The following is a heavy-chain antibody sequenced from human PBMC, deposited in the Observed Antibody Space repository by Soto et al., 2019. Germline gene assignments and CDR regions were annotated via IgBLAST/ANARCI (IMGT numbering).Heavy chain of an antibody. J-gene: IGHJ6*02. D-gene: IGHD3-3*01. V-gene: IGHV4-61*01. Sequence: SETLSLICTVSGGSVSSGSYYWSWIRQPPGKGLEWIGYIYYSGSTNYNPSLKSRVTISVDTSKNQFSLKLSSVTAADTAVCYCARDNYDFWSGSPNYGMDVWGQGTTVTVSS. CDR3: ARDNYDFWSGSPNYGMDV. CDR2: IYYSGST. CDR1: GGSVSSGSYY.